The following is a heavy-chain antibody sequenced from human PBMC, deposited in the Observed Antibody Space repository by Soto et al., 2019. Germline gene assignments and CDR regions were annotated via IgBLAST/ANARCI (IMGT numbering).Heavy chain of an antibody. Sequence: PVGSLRLSCAASGFIFSDFQINWVRQAPGRGLEWLSSITGTSAFTHYADSIEGRFTISRDNPNNLLFLQMDNLRPEDTAVYHCAKNQGVELVPLATVDWFDPWGQGSVVTVSS. CDR2: ITGTSAFT. J-gene: IGHJ5*02. V-gene: IGHV3-21*04. CDR3: AKNQGVELVPLATVDWFDP. D-gene: IGHD1-26*01. CDR1: GFIFSDFQ.